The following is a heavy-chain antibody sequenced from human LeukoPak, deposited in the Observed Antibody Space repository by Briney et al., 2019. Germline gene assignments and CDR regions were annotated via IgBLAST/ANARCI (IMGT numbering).Heavy chain of an antibody. CDR3: AKVLPIYFSPSSWFDP. D-gene: IGHD3-3*01. CDR2: IDYSGGST. CDR1: GFTLSSYE. Sequence: PGGSLRLSCTASGFTLSSYEMSWICQAPGKGLEWVSSIDYSGGSTYYADSVKGRFTISRDNSNNTLYLQMNSLRAEDTAVYYCAKVLPIYFSPSSWFDPWGQGTLVTVSS. J-gene: IGHJ5*02. V-gene: IGHV3-23*01.